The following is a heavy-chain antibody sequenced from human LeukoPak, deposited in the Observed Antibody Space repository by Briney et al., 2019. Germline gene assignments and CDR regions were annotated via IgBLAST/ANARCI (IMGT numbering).Heavy chain of an antibody. J-gene: IGHJ6*03. CDR2: INHSGST. Sequence: SETLSLTCAVYGGSFSGYYWSWIRQPPGKGLEWIGEINHSGSTNYNPSLKSRVTISVDTSKNQFSLKLSSVTAADTAVYYCAKTTSALYYYYYMDVWGKGTTVTVSS. CDR1: GGSFSGYY. CDR3: AKTTSALYYYYYMDV. D-gene: IGHD1-1*01. V-gene: IGHV4-34*01.